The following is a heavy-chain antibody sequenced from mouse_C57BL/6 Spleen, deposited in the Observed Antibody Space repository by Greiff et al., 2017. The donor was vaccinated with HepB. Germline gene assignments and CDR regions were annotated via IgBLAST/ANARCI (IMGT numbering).Heavy chain of an antibody. CDR2: ISYDGSN. D-gene: IGHD2-1*01. V-gene: IGHV3-6*01. Sequence: EVKLQESGPGLVKPSQSLSLTCSVTGYSITSGYYWNWIRQFPGNKLELMGYISYDGSNNYNPSLKNRISITRDTSKNQFFLKLNSVTTEDTATYYCAREKVTSSYYAMDYWGQGTSVTVSS. CDR1: GYSITSGYY. CDR3: AREKVTSSYYAMDY. J-gene: IGHJ4*01.